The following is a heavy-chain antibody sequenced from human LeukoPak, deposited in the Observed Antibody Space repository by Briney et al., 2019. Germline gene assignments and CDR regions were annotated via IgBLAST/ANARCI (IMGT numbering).Heavy chain of an antibody. CDR1: GYTFSSYG. Sequence: ASVKVSCKASGYTFSSYGISWVRQAPGQGLEWMGWISAYNGNTNYAQKLQGRVTMTADTTTSTAYMELRSMRSDDTAVYYCAREISSSWYVSDNYYYYMDVWGKGTTVTVSS. D-gene: IGHD6-13*01. J-gene: IGHJ6*03. CDR3: AREISSSWYVSDNYYYYMDV. V-gene: IGHV1-18*01. CDR2: ISAYNGNT.